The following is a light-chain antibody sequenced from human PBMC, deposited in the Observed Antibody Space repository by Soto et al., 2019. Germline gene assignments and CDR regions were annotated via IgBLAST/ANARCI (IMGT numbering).Light chain of an antibody. V-gene: IGKV3-20*01. CDR2: GAS. CDR3: QQYGSSPFT. J-gene: IGKJ3*01. CDR1: QSVSSSY. Sequence: EMVLTQSPGTLSLSPGERATLSCRASQSVSSSYLAWYQQKPGQAPRLLIYGASSRATGIPDRFSGSGAGTDFTLTISRLEPEDFAVYYCQQYGSSPFTFGPGTNVDIK.